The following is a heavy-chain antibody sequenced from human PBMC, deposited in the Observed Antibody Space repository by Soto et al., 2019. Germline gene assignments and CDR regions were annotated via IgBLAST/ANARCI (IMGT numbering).Heavy chain of an antibody. Sequence: GSLRLSCAAAGFTFSSYSMSWVRQAPGKGLEWVSYISSSSSTIYYADSVKGRFTISRDNAKNSLYLQMNSLRAEDTAVYYCTRVGGSVSGMDVWGQGTTVTVSS. CDR1: GFTFSSYS. V-gene: IGHV3-48*01. CDR3: TRVGGSVSGMDV. J-gene: IGHJ6*02. D-gene: IGHD1-26*01. CDR2: ISSSSSTI.